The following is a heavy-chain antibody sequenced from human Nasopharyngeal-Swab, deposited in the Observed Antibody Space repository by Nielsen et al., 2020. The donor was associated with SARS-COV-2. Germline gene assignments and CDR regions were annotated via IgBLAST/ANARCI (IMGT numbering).Heavy chain of an antibody. J-gene: IGHJ3*02. CDR1: GFTFDDYV. CDR3: ARVTAYGFDI. CDR2: TSWNSGGI. Sequence: GGSLRLSCAASGFTFDDYVMHWIRQVPGKGLEWVAGTSWNSGGIGYADSVKGRFTISRDNAKNVVYLQMNTMRAEDTAVYYCARVTAYGFDIWGQGTMVTVSS. V-gene: IGHV3-9*01.